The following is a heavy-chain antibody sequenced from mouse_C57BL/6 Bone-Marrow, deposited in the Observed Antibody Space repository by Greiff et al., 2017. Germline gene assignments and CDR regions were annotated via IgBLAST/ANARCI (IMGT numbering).Heavy chain of an antibody. D-gene: IGHD1-1*01. CDR2: IHPNSGST. Sequence: QVQLQQPGAELVKPGASVKLSCKASGYTFTSYWMHWVKQRPGQGLEWIGMIHPNSGSTNYNEKFKSKATLTVDKSSSTAYMKLSSLTSEDSAVYYCARVPYYYGSSYDYWGQGTTLTVSS. J-gene: IGHJ2*01. CDR1: GYTFTSYW. CDR3: ARVPYYYGSSYDY. V-gene: IGHV1-64*01.